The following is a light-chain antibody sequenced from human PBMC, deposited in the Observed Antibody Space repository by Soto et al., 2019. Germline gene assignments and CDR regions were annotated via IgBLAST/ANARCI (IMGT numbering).Light chain of an antibody. CDR3: QQRSNWPPTWT. Sequence: ENVLTQSQATLSLSPGGSANPXWRAPQSLRNYLAWYQQKLGQAPRLLIYDASKRATGIPARFSGSGSGTDFTLTISSLEPEDFAVYYCQQRSNWPPTWTFGQGTKVDIK. V-gene: IGKV3-11*01. J-gene: IGKJ1*01. CDR1: QSLRNY. CDR2: DAS.